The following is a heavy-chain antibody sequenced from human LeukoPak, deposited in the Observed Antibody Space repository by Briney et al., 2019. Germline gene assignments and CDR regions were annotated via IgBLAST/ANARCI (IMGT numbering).Heavy chain of an antibody. J-gene: IGHJ4*02. CDR1: GGPISSYY. D-gene: IGHD3-22*01. V-gene: IGHV4-59*01. CDR3: ARGFWGSTMIEN. CDR2: IYYSGST. Sequence: SETLSLTCTVSGGPISSYYWSWIRQPPGKGLEWIGYIYYSGSTNYNPSLKSRVTISVDTSKNQFSLKLSSVTAADTAVYYCARGFWGSTMIENWGQGTLVTVSS.